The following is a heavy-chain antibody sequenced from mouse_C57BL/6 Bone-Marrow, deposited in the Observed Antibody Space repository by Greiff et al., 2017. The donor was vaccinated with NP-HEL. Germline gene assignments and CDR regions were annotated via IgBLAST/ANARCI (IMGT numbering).Heavy chain of an antibody. J-gene: IGHJ4*01. CDR2: INPNNGGT. D-gene: IGHD1-1*01. V-gene: IGHV1-22*01. CDR3: ARRYYYGSSSYAMDY. CDR1: GYTFTDYN. Sequence: VQLQQSGPELVKPGASVTMSCKASGYTFTDYNMHWVKQSHGKSLEWIGYINPNNGGTSYNQKFKGKATLTVNKSSSTAYMELRSQTSEDSAVYDCARRYYYGSSSYAMDYWGQGTSVTVAA.